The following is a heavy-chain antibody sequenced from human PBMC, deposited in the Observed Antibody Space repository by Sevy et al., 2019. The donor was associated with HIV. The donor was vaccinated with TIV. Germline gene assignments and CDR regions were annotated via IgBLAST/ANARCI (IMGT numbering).Heavy chain of an antibody. J-gene: IGHJ4*02. CDR1: GFTFSNAW. V-gene: IGHV3-15*01. Sequence: GGSLRLSCAASGFTFSNAWMMWVRQAPGKGLEWVGRIKSETHGGATNYATSVKGKFTISRDDSKDTLYLQINSLKTEDTAVYYCATDSVHCSSASCSYFFDNWGQGTLVTVSS. CDR2: IKSETHGGAT. CDR3: ATDSVHCSSASCSYFFDN. D-gene: IGHD2-2*01.